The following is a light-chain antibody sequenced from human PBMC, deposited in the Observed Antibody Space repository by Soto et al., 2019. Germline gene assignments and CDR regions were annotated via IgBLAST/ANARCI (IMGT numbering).Light chain of an antibody. V-gene: IGKV1-5*01. Sequence: DIQMTQSPSTLSASVGDRVTITCRASQSISSWLAWYQQKPGKAPKLLIYDASSLESGVPSRFSGSGSGTEFTLTISILQPDDFATYYCQQYNSSPFTFGPGTKVDIK. CDR3: QQYNSSPFT. CDR2: DAS. CDR1: QSISSW. J-gene: IGKJ3*01.